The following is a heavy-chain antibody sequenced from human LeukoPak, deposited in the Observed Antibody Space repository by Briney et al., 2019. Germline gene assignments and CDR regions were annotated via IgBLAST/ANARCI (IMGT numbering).Heavy chain of an antibody. V-gene: IGHV3-30*18. D-gene: IGHD6-6*01. J-gene: IGHJ4*02. CDR3: AKSLPAARYYFDS. Sequence: PGTSLRLSCAASGXTFSRNAVHWVRQAPGKGLEWVALISYDGSSESYGDSVKGRFTISRDNSKNTLYLQMNSLRAEDTAVYYCAKSLPAARYYFDSWGQGTLVTVSS. CDR2: ISYDGSSE. CDR1: GXTFSRNA.